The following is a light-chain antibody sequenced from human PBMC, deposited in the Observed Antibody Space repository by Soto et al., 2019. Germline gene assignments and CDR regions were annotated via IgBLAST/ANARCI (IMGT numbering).Light chain of an antibody. CDR3: QQSNSNSRT. CDR1: QSISSW. Sequence: DIGMTQSPSTLSASEGDRVTITCRASQSISSWLAWYQQKPGKAPKLLIYDASSLESGVPSRFSGSVSGKEFTLTISRLQHDDFATYYCQQSNSNSRTFGQGTKVDIK. V-gene: IGKV1-5*01. CDR2: DAS. J-gene: IGKJ1*01.